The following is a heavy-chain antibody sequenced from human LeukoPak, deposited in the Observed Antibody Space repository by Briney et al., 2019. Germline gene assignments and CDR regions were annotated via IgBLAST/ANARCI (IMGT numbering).Heavy chain of an antibody. CDR2: IYAGDSDT. Sequence: GESLKISCMGSGYSFTSYWIGWVRQMPGKGLEWMGIIYAGDSDTRYSPSFQGQVTISVDKSISTAYLQWRSLKASDTAMYYCARGGPSYALDYWGQGTLVTVSS. J-gene: IGHJ4*02. D-gene: IGHD3-16*01. V-gene: IGHV5-51*01. CDR1: GYSFTSYW. CDR3: ARGGPSYALDY.